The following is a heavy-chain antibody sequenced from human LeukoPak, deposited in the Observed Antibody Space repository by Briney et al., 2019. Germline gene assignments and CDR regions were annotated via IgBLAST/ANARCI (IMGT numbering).Heavy chain of an antibody. CDR1: SESSGGDD. CDR3: ARDGGTRLGFDP. Sequence: SETLSLTCAMHSESSGGDDWTWIRQPPGKGLEWIWEVSPGGSTRYNPSLRSRVTISLDTSRSRFSLRLSSVTAADTGVYYCARDGGTRLGFDPWGQGTLVTVSS. D-gene: IGHD3-16*01. V-gene: IGHV4-34*01. CDR2: VSPGGST. J-gene: IGHJ5*02.